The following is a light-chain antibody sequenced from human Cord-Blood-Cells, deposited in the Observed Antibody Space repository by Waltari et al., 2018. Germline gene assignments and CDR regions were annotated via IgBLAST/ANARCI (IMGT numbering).Light chain of an antibody. CDR1: HGISSY. CDR3: QQYYSYPPT. J-gene: IGKJ1*01. V-gene: IGKV1-8*01. Sequence: AIRMNHSPSSLSASTGDRVTITCRASHGISSYLAWYQQKPGKAPKLLIYAASTMQSGVPSRFSGSGSGTDFTLTISCLQSEDFATYYCQQYYSYPPTFGQGTKVEIK. CDR2: AAS.